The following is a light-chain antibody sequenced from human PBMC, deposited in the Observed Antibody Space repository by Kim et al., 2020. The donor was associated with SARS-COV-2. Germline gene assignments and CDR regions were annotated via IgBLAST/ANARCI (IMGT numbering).Light chain of an antibody. CDR1: SSNIGAGYD. CDR3: QSFDNSLSGYGV. Sequence: VTISCTGSSSNIGAGYDVHWYQQLPGTAPKLLIYANDNRLSGVPDRFSGSKSGTSASLAITGLQAEDEADYYCQSFDNSLSGYGVFGGGTQLTVL. CDR2: AND. V-gene: IGLV1-40*01. J-gene: IGLJ2*01.